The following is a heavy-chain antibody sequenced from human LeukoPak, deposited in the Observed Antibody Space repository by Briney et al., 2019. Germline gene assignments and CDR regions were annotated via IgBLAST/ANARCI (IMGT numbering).Heavy chain of an antibody. J-gene: IGHJ5*02. CDR3: ARDRGIEIGGYESNWFDP. V-gene: IGHV1-2*02. CDR1: GYTFTGYY. CDR2: INPNGGGT. D-gene: IGHD5-12*01. Sequence: ASVKVSCKASGYTFTGYYMHWVRQAPGQGLEWMGWINPNGGGTNYAQKFQGRVTMTRDTSISTAYMELSRLRSDDTAVYYCARDRGIEIGGYESNWFDPWGQGTLVTVSS.